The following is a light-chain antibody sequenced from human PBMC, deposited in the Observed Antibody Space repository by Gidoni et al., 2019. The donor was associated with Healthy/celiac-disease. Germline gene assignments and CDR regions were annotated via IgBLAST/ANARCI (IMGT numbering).Light chain of an antibody. J-gene: IGLJ2*01. CDR1: SSNIGAGYD. Sequence: QSVLTQPPSVPGAPGRRVTIACTGSSSNIGAGYDVHWYQQLPVTAPKLLIYGNSNRPSGVPDRFSGSKSGTSASLAITGLQAEDEADYYCQSYDSSLSGYVVFGGGTKLTVL. CDR2: GNS. V-gene: IGLV1-40*01. CDR3: QSYDSSLSGYVV.